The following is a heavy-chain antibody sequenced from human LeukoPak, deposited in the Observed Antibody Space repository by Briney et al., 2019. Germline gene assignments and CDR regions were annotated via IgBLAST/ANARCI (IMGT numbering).Heavy chain of an antibody. CDR1: GFTVSSYS. J-gene: IGHJ4*02. CDR2: ISSRSNYI. Sequence: GGSLRLPCAASGFTVSSYSMNWVRQAPGKGLEWVSSISSRSNYIYYADSVKGRFTISRDNAKNSLYLQMNSLRAEDTAIYYCAKGYSSGWYYFDYWGQGTLVTVSS. D-gene: IGHD6-19*01. CDR3: AKGYSSGWYYFDY. V-gene: IGHV3-21*01.